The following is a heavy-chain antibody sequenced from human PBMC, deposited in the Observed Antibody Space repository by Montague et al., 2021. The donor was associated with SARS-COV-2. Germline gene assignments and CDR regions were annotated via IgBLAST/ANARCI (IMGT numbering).Heavy chain of an antibody. CDR2: IDWDDDK. Sequence: PALVKPTQTLTLTCTFSGFSLSTSRMCVSWVRQPPGKALEWLARIDWDDDKYYSTSLKTRLTISEDTSKNQVVLTMTNMDPVDTATYYCARASLAWLDYWGQGTLVTVSS. D-gene: IGHD5-24*01. CDR3: ARASLAWLDY. J-gene: IGHJ4*02. V-gene: IGHV2-70*11. CDR1: GFSLSTSRMC.